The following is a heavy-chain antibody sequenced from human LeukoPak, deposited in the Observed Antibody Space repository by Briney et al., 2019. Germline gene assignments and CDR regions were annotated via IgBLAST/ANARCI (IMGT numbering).Heavy chain of an antibody. CDR3: ARDRGIVVVPAEFDY. Sequence: ASVKVSCKASGYTFTGYYMHWVRQTPGQGLEWMGWINPNSGGTSYAQKFQGRVTMTRDTSISTAYMELSRLRSDDTAVYYCARDRGIVVVPAEFDYWGQGTLVTVSS. D-gene: IGHD2-2*01. CDR1: GYTFTGYY. CDR2: INPNSGGT. V-gene: IGHV1-2*02. J-gene: IGHJ4*02.